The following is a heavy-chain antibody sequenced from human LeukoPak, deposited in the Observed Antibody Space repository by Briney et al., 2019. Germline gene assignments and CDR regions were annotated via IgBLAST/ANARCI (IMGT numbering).Heavy chain of an antibody. V-gene: IGHV1-69*05. CDR2: IIPIFGTA. J-gene: IGHJ6*03. CDR1: GGTLSSYA. D-gene: IGHD3-9*01. Sequence: GASVKASCKDSGGTLSSYAINWVRQALGQGLEWMGGIIPIFGTANYAQKFQGRVTITTDESTSTAYMELSSLRSEDTAAYYCARGRYFAPVLGYYYYYYMDVWGKGTTVTVSS. CDR3: ARGRYFAPVLGYYYYYYMDV.